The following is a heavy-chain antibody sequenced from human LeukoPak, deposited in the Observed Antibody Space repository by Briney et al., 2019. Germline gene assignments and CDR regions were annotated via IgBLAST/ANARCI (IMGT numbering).Heavy chain of an antibody. Sequence: GRSLRLSCAASGFTFDDYAMHWVRQAPGKGLEWVSGISWNSGSIGYADSVKGRFTISRGNAKNSLYLQMNSLRAEDTALYYCAKETFDYWGQGTLVTVSS. CDR2: ISWNSGSI. CDR1: GFTFDDYA. CDR3: AKETFDY. V-gene: IGHV3-9*01. J-gene: IGHJ4*02.